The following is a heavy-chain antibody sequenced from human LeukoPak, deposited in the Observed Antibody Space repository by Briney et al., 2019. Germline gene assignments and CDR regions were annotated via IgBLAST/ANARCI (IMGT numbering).Heavy chain of an antibody. CDR2: ISFDGNNI. CDR3: ARGEEQLVAFDY. Sequence: GGSLRLSCAASGFTFSSYAMHWVRQAPGKGLEWVAVISFDGNNIYYADSVKGRFTISRDNSKDTLYLQMNSLRAEDTAVYYCARGEEQLVAFDYWGLGTLVTVSS. J-gene: IGHJ4*02. CDR1: GFTFSSYA. D-gene: IGHD6-13*01. V-gene: IGHV3-30*04.